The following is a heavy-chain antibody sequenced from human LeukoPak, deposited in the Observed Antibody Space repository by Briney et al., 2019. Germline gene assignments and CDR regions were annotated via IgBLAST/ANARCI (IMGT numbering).Heavy chain of an antibody. J-gene: IGHJ4*02. V-gene: IGHV4-34*01. CDR3: ARKASKWLLLDYYYFDY. CDR2: INHSGST. D-gene: IGHD3-22*01. Sequence: SETLSLTCAVYGGSFSGYYWSWIRQPPGKGLEWIGGINHSGSTNYNPSLKSRVTISVDTSKNQFSLKLSSVTAADTAVYYCARKASKWLLLDYYYFDYWGQGTLVTVSS. CDR1: GGSFSGYY.